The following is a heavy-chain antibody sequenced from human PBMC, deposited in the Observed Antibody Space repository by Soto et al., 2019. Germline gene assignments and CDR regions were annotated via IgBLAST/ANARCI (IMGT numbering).Heavy chain of an antibody. CDR2: IYYTGST. CDR1: GGSISGYY. J-gene: IGHJ4*02. D-gene: IGHD3-10*01. V-gene: IGHV4-59*01. CDR3: GSGGRYGTN. Sequence: ILSHPCTVSGGSISGYYWSWIRQPPGKGLEWIGYIYYTGSTNYNPSLKSRVTISVDTSKDQFSLKLSSVTAADTAVYYCGSGGRYGTNWGQGTLVTVSS.